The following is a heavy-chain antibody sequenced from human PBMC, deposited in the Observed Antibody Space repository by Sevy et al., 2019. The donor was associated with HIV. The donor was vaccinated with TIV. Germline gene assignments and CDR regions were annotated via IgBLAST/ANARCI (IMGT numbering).Heavy chain of an antibody. CDR3: ARLKIGSDYDMDV. Sequence: GGSLRLSCAASGFTCSSYSMNWVRQAPGKGLEWVSSISSSSSYIYYADSVKGRFTISRDNAKNSLYLQMNSLRAEDTAVYYCARLKIGSDYDMDVWGKGTTVTVSS. CDR1: GFTCSSYS. V-gene: IGHV3-21*01. CDR2: ISSSSSYI. D-gene: IGHD6-25*01. J-gene: IGHJ6*03.